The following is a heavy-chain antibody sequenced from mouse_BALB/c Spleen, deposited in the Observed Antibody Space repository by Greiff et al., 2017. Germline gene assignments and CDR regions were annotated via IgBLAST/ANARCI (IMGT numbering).Heavy chain of an antibody. D-gene: IGHD1-1*01. Sequence: VQLQQSGAELARPGASVKLSCKASGYTFTSYWMQWVKQRPGQGLEWIGAIYPGDGDTRYTQKFKGKATLTADKSSSTAYMQLSSLASEDSAVYYCARVLSSYDFDYWGQGTTLTVSS. CDR2: IYPGDGDT. CDR3: ARVLSSYDFDY. CDR1: GYTFTSYW. V-gene: IGHV1-87*01. J-gene: IGHJ2*01.